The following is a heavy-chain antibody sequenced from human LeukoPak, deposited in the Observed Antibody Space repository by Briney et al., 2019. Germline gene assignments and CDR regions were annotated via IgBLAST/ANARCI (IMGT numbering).Heavy chain of an antibody. CDR1: GVSMNSHY. V-gene: IGHV4-4*09. J-gene: IGHJ4*02. Sequence: SETLSLTCSVSGVSMNSHYLNWIRQPPGKGLEWIGFISGSGNTNYNPSLMSRVTMSVETSKRQFSLKLRSVTAADTAVYYCVVSPNQDFYDYWGQGTLVTVSS. CDR2: ISGSGNT. CDR3: VVSPNQDFYDY.